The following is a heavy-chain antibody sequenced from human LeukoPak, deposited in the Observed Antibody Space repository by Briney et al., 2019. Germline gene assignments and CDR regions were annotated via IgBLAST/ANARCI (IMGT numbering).Heavy chain of an antibody. CDR1: GGSFNNYY. Sequence: PSETLSLTCAVYGGSFNNYYWNWIRQPPGKGLEWIGEINHSGSTNYNPSLKSRVTMSVDTSKNQLFLKVRSVTASDTAVYCCARLSASYYGTVDYWGQGTLVTVSS. J-gene: IGHJ4*02. D-gene: IGHD1-26*01. V-gene: IGHV4-34*01. CDR3: ARLSASYYGTVDY. CDR2: INHSGST.